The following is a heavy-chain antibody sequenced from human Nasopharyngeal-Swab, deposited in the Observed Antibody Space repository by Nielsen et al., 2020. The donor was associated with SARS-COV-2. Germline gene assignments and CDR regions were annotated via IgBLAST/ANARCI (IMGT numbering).Heavy chain of an antibody. D-gene: IGHD1-26*01. V-gene: IGHV1-58*01. Sequence: WVRQAPGQRLEWLGWIVVGSGNRNYAQKFKESVTITRDMSTSTAYMELSSLRSEDTAVYYCAAGGRGSFCDAWGQGTPVTGSS. CDR2: IVVGSGNR. J-gene: IGHJ5*02. CDR3: AAGGRGSFCDA.